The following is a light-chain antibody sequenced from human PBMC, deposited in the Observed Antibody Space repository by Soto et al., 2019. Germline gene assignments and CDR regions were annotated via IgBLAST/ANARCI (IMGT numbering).Light chain of an antibody. J-gene: IGLJ1*01. CDR2: EVS. V-gene: IGLV2-8*01. CDR1: SSDVGGYNY. Sequence: QSALTQPPSASGSPGQSVTISCIGTSSDVGGYNYVSWYQQYPGKAHKLMIYEVSKRPSGVPDRFAGFKSGNTASLTVSGLQPEDEADYYCTSYAGSDNFCVFGTGTKLTVL. CDR3: TSYAGSDNFCV.